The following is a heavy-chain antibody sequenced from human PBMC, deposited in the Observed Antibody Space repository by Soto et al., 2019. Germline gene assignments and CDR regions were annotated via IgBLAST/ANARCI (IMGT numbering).Heavy chain of an antibody. D-gene: IGHD6-6*01. V-gene: IGHV3-33*01. CDR3: ARGQVGYSSSRPYYYYMDV. Sequence: GGSLRLSCAASGFTFSSYGMHWVRQAPGKGLEWVAVIWYDGSNKYYADSVKGRFTISRDNSKNTLYLQMNSLRAEDTAVYYCARGQVGYSSSRPYYYYMDVWGKGTTVTVSS. CDR1: GFTFSSYG. CDR2: IWYDGSNK. J-gene: IGHJ6*03.